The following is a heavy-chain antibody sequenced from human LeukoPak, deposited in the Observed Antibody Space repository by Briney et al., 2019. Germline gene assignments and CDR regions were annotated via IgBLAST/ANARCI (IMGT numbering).Heavy chain of an antibody. CDR3: ARQVFGTTPYYYYGMDV. Sequence: GGSLRLSCAASGFTFGSYGMNWVRQAPGKGLEWVSFISSSGSQRYYADSMKGRFTISRDNAKNSLYLQMNSLRAEDTAVYYCARQVFGTTPYYYYGMDVWGQGTTVTVSS. CDR1: GFTFGSYG. CDR2: ISSSGSQR. J-gene: IGHJ6*02. D-gene: IGHD1-1*01. V-gene: IGHV3-21*04.